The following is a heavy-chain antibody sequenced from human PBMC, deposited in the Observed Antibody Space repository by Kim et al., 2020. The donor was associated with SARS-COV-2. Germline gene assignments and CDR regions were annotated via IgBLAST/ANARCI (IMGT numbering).Heavy chain of an antibody. CDR1: GLTFSSYS. Sequence: GGSLRLSCAASGLTFSSYSMNWVRQAPRNGLEWVSSISRSSYIYCAELYTDRFTIPRDNSKDYPYMQMYSLRAGDTAVYYCARYRKIVTARFDYLGQGTL. J-gene: IGHJ4*02. D-gene: IGHD3-16*02. V-gene: IGHV3-21*01. CDR2: ISRSSYI. CDR3: ARYRKIVTARFDY.